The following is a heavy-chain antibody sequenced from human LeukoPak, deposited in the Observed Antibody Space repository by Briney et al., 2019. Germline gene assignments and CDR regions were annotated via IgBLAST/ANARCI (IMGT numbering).Heavy chain of an antibody. J-gene: IGHJ5*02. CDR1: GYTFNNFA. Sequence: EGPQSLSCAAGGYTFNNFARWWLPKARGRGLQGVSTITGYGATFYADSVRGRFTIFRDTSMNTLFLQMSSLGAEDTAVYYCAKGAAAGKVDWFDPWGQGTLVTVSS. V-gene: IGHV3-23*01. D-gene: IGHD6-13*01. CDR2: ITGYGAT. CDR3: AKGAAAGKVDWFDP.